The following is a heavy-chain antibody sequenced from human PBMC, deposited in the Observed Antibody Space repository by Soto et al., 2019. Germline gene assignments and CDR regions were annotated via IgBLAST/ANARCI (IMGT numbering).Heavy chain of an antibody. J-gene: IGHJ6*02. D-gene: IGHD7-27*01. CDR2: ISYDGSKK. Sequence: QVQLVESGGGVVQPGRSLRLSCAASGFTFSRYGMHWVRQAPGKGLEWVAAISYDGSKKYYADSVKGRFTISRDNSNNSLNLQINSLRAQDTALYDCAKDLTGRPDYYYGMDVWGQGTTVTVSS. CDR1: GFTFSRYG. V-gene: IGHV3-30*18. CDR3: AKDLTGRPDYYYGMDV.